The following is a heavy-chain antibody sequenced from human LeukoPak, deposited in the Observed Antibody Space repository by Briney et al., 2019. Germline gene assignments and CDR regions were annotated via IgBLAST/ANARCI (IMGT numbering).Heavy chain of an antibody. Sequence: PGGSLRLSCAASGFTFSSYAMSWVRQAPGKGLEWVSAISGSGGSTYYADSVKGRFTISRDNSKNTLYLQMNSLRAEDTAVYYCARDREYYYGSGRKCVDYWGQGTLVTVSS. V-gene: IGHV3-23*01. CDR2: ISGSGGST. J-gene: IGHJ4*02. D-gene: IGHD3-10*01. CDR1: GFTFSSYA. CDR3: ARDREYYYGSGRKCVDY.